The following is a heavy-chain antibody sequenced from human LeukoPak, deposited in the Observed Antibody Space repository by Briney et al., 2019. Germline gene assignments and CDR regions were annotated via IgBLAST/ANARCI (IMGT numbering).Heavy chain of an antibody. J-gene: IGHJ3*02. CDR1: GFPFSSCA. CDR2: ISVSGGGT. D-gene: IGHD1-26*01. Sequence: GGSLRLSCAASGFPFSSCAMSWVRQAPGKGLEWVSAISVSGGGTYYADSVKGRFTISRDNSKNTLFLQMNNLGAEDTAIYYCAKASRYSGTPWGVFDIWGQGTMVTVSS. V-gene: IGHV3-23*01. CDR3: AKASRYSGTPWGVFDI.